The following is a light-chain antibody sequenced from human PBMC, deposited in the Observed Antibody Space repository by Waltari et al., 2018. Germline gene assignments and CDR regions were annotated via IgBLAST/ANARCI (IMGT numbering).Light chain of an antibody. CDR1: NIGSYS. CDR3: QVWHAAIDPGV. CDR2: YDS. J-gene: IGLJ1*01. Sequence: SYVLSQPPSVSVAPGETARITCGGDNIGSYSVHWYQQRPGQAPVLVLSYDSDRPPGIPERFSGSNSGTTATLTITRVEAGDEANYFCQVWHAAIDPGVFGTGTDVTVL. V-gene: IGLV3-21*04.